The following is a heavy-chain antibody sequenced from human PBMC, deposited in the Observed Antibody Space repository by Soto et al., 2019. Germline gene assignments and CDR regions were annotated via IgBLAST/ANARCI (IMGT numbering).Heavy chain of an antibody. CDR1: GYSFTNYW. D-gene: IGHD3-16*01. V-gene: IGHV5-51*01. J-gene: IGHJ4*02. Sequence: GESLKISCKGSGYSFTNYWIGWVRQMPGKGLEWMGIIYPGDSNTRYSPSFQGQVAISADKSINTAYLQWSSLKASDTAMYYCARQGYCAYTACYTVDDWGQGTMVTVSA. CDR2: IYPGDSNT. CDR3: ARQGYCAYTACYTVDD.